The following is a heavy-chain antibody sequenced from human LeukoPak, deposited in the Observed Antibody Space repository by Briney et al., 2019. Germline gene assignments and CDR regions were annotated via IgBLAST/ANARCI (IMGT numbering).Heavy chain of an antibody. CDR1: GFTFSSYS. CDR2: ISSSSSTI. Sequence: TGGSLRLSCAASGFTFSSYSMNWVRQAPGKGLEWVSYISSSSSTIYYADSVKGRFTISRDNAKNSLYLQMNSLRDEDTAVYYCARYRQKSLFGELLYYGMDVWGQGTTVTVSS. D-gene: IGHD3-10*02. J-gene: IGHJ6*02. V-gene: IGHV3-48*02. CDR3: ARYRQKSLFGELLYYGMDV.